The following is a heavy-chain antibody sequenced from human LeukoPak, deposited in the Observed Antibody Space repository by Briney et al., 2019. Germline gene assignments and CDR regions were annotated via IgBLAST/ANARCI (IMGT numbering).Heavy chain of an antibody. Sequence: GESLKISCKVSGYSFTSYCIGWVRLMPGKGLEWMGIIYPGDSGPTYSPSFQGQVTIPVDKSINTAYLQWSSLQASDTAMYYCGMSGDRVPLQDDVFDVWGQGTMVTVST. V-gene: IGHV5-51*01. D-gene: IGHD1-26*01. J-gene: IGHJ3*01. CDR1: GYSFTSYC. CDR2: IYPGDSGP. CDR3: GMSGDRVPLQDDVFDV.